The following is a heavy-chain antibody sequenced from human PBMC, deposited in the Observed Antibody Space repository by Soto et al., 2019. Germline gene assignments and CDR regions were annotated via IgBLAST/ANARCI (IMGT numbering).Heavy chain of an antibody. D-gene: IGHD7-27*01. CDR1: GYTFTNYY. CDR3: ARDRSKVEATGYFDY. Sequence: ASVKVSCKTSGYTFTNYYMHWVRQAPGQGLEWMGIIYPSGGGTSYTQKFQGRVTMTRNSSTSTVYMELSSLRSEDTAVYYCARDRSKVEATGYFDYWGQGTQVTVSS. V-gene: IGHV1-46*01. J-gene: IGHJ4*02. CDR2: IYPSGGGT.